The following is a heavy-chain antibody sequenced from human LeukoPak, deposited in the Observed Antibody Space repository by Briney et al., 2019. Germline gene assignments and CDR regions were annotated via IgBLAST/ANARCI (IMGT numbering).Heavy chain of an antibody. CDR2: ISGSGGNT. V-gene: IGHV3-23*01. J-gene: IGHJ4*02. Sequence: AGGSLRLSCAASGFTFSSSAMSWVRQAPGKGLEWVSAISGSGGNTYYADSVKGRFTISRDSSKNTLYLQMNSLRAEDTAVYYCARVGDRWLRPYFDYWGQGTLVTVSS. CDR1: GFTFSSSA. CDR3: ARVGDRWLRPYFDY. D-gene: IGHD5-12*01.